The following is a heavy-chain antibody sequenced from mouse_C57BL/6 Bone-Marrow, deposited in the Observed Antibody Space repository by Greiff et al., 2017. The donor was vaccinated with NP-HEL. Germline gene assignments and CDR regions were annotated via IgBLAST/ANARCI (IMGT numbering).Heavy chain of an antibody. Sequence: EVKLVESGGGLVQPGGSLKLSCAASGLTFSDYYMYWVRQTPEKRLEWVAYISNGGGSTYYPDTVKGRFTISRDNAKNTLYLQMSRLKSEDTAMYYCARQYYYGSFAYWGQGTLVTVSA. CDR3: ARQYYYGSFAY. CDR1: GLTFSDYY. D-gene: IGHD1-1*01. J-gene: IGHJ3*01. CDR2: ISNGGGST. V-gene: IGHV5-12*01.